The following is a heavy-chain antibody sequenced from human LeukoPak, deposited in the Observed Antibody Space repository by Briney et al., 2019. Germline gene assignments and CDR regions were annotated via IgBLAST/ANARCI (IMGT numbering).Heavy chain of an antibody. D-gene: IGHD1-26*01. J-gene: IGHJ5*02. CDR3: AREWESDL. Sequence: PGGSLRLSCEASGFTFNTYSMNWARQAPGKGLEWVSSIDSSGGYMFYADSVKGRFIISRDNAKDSLYLQMNSLRAEDTAVYYCAREWESDLWGQGTLVTVSS. V-gene: IGHV3-21*06. CDR1: GFTFNTYS. CDR2: IDSSGGYM.